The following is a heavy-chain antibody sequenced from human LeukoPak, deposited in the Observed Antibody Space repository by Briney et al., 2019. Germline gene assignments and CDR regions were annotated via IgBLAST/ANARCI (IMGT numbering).Heavy chain of an antibody. CDR3: ARVATPSQWAYYYGSGSYSSSYYYYMDV. V-gene: IGHV4-4*02. CDR2: IYHSGST. CDR1: GFTFSSYSM. J-gene: IGHJ6*03. Sequence: PGGSLRLSCPASGFTFSSYSMNWVRQPPGKGLEWIGEIYHSGSTNYNPSLKSRATIPVDKSKNQFSLKLSSVTAADTAVYYCARVATPSQWAYYYGSGSYSSSYYYYMDVWGKGTTVTISS. D-gene: IGHD3-10*01.